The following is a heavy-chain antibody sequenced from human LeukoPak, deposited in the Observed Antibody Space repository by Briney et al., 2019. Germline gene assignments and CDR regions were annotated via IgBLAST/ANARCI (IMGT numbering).Heavy chain of an antibody. CDR3: ARTYSSSWYGGYDAFDI. CDR1: GDSISNYY. V-gene: IGHV4-4*07. Sequence: SETLSLTCTVSGDSISNYYWSWIRQPAGKGLEWIGRIYTSGSTNYNPSLKSRVTMSVDTSKNQFSLKLSSVTAADTAVYYCARTYSSSWYGGYDAFDIWGQGTMVTVSS. D-gene: IGHD6-13*01. J-gene: IGHJ3*02. CDR2: IYTSGST.